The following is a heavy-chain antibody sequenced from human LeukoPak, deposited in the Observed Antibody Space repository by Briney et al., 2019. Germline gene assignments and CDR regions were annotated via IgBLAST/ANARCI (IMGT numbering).Heavy chain of an antibody. CDR1: TFTFGNYW. D-gene: IGHD6-13*01. J-gene: IGHJ4*02. V-gene: IGHV3-7*01. CDR3: ARDPAAWDY. Sequence: GGSLRLSCAASTFTFGNYWMSWVRQAPGKGLECVANIKEDGSEEYYVDSVKGRFTISRDNTKNSLYLQMNSLRAEDTAVYYCARDPAAWDYWGQGTLVTVSS. CDR2: IKEDGSEE.